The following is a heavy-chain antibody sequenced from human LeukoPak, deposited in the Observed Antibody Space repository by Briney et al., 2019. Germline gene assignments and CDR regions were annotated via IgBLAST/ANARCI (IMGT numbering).Heavy chain of an antibody. V-gene: IGHV3-23*01. J-gene: IGHJ5*02. D-gene: IGHD6-25*01. CDR3: AKDYSGYSNYFDT. CDR1: GFTFKNYG. CDR2: ISGGGGST. Sequence: PGGSLRLSCAASGFTFKNYGMTWVRQAPGKGLEWVSTISGGGGSTFYADSVKGRFTISRGNPKNTLYLQMSSLRAEDTAVYFCAKDYSGYSNYFDTWGQGTLVTVSS.